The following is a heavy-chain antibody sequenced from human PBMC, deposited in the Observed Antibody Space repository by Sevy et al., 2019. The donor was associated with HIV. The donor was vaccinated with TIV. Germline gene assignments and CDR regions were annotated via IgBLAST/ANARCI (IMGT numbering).Heavy chain of an antibody. CDR3: ARDGYYYDRSGSGFDY. Sequence: GGSLRLSCAASGFTFSDYYMSWIRQAPGKGLEWVSYISSSGSTIYYADSVKGRFTISRDNAKNSLYLQMNSLRAEDTAVYYCARDGYYYDRSGSGFDYWGQGTLVTVSS. CDR1: GFTFSDYY. V-gene: IGHV3-11*01. D-gene: IGHD3-22*01. J-gene: IGHJ4*02. CDR2: ISSSGSTI.